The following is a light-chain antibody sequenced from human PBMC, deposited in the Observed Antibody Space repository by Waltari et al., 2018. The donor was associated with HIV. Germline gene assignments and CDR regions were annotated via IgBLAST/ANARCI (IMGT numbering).Light chain of an antibody. CDR3: ATWEHSQGGGV. Sequence: QSVLTQPPSASGTPGQRVTISCSGSSSNHGSKYAYWYQHLPGTAPNLFTCEKNKRASGPTVRFSGSKTGTSATLASSGLRSEEKADYYCATWEHSQGGGVFGGGNKLTGL. CDR2: EKN. J-gene: IGLJ3*02. V-gene: IGLV1-47*01. CDR1: SSNHGSKY.